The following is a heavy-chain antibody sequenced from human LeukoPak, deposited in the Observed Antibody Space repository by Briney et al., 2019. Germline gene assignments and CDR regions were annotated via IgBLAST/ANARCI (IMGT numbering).Heavy chain of an antibody. D-gene: IGHD4-23*01. CDR3: AKDMNYGGNSGSFDY. CDR2: ITRGFGT. V-gene: IGHV3-21*04. Sequence: GGSLRLSCAASGYTVSSYGMNWVRQAPGKGLEWVSAITRGFGTYYTDSVKGRFTISRDNAKNSLYLQMNSLRAEDTALYYCAKDMNYGGNSGSFDYWGQGTLVTVSS. CDR1: GYTVSSYG. J-gene: IGHJ4*02.